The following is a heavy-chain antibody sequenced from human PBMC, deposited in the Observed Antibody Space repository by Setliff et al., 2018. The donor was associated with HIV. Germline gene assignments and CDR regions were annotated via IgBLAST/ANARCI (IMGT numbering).Heavy chain of an antibody. CDR2: INHSGST. Sequence: PSETLSLTCVVYGGSFSDYYWSWIRQPPGKGLEWIGEINHSGSTNYNPSLKSRVTISVDTSNNQFTLRLKSVTAADTAVYYCARLGRNLRFLTVWGQGTTVTVSS. V-gene: IGHV4-34*01. CDR3: ARLGRNLRFLTV. CDR1: GGSFSDYY. J-gene: IGHJ6*02. D-gene: IGHD3-3*01.